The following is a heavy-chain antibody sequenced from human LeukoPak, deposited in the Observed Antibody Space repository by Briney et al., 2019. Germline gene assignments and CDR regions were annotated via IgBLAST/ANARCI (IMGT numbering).Heavy chain of an antibody. CDR1: GFTFSSYS. J-gene: IGHJ4*02. D-gene: IGHD4-17*01. V-gene: IGHV3-48*01. CDR3: ARDGRTVTRKAFDY. Sequence: GSLRLSCAASGFTFSSYSMNWVRQAPGKGLEWVSYISSSSSTIYYADSVKGRFTTSRDNAKNSLYLQMNSLRAEDTAVYYCARDGRTVTRKAFDYWGQGTLVTVSS. CDR2: ISSSSSTI.